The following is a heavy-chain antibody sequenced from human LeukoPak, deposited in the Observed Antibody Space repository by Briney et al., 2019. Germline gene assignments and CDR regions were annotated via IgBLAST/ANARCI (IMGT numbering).Heavy chain of an antibody. J-gene: IGHJ5*02. CDR1: GYSISSGYY. CDR3: ARRTSAPFDP. Sequence: SETLSLTCTVSGYSISSGYYWGWIRQPPGKGLEWIGSIYHSGSTYYNPSLKSRVTISVDTSKNQFSLKLSSVTAADTAVYYCARRTSAPFDPWGQGTLVTVSS. CDR2: IYHSGST. D-gene: IGHD3-16*01. V-gene: IGHV4-38-2*02.